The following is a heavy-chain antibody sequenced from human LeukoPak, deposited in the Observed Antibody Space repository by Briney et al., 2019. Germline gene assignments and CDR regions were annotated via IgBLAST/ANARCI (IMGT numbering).Heavy chain of an antibody. CDR2: ISPNSGGT. V-gene: IGHV1-2*02. CDR1: GFTFSGYY. Sequence: ASVKVSCKASGFTFSGYYMHWVRQAPAQGLEWMAWISPNSGGTNYVQKFQGRVTVTRDTSINTDYMEISGLTSDDTALYYCAREPSGSGGYDYWGQGALVTVSS. D-gene: IGHD3-10*01. CDR3: AREPSGSGGYDY. J-gene: IGHJ4*02.